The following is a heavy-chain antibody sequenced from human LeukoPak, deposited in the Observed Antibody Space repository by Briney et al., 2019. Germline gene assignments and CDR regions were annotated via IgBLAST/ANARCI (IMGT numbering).Heavy chain of an antibody. CDR3: ARGKWTAHTVGYYFDS. Sequence: ASVKVSCKASGYSFSSYAINWVRQAPGQRLEWMGWIDAGNGRTKYSQEFQGRVAITRDTPASTAYMELSSLRSEDMAVYYCARGKWTAHTVGYYFDSWGPGTLVTVSS. D-gene: IGHD2-21*02. V-gene: IGHV1-3*03. J-gene: IGHJ4*02. CDR2: IDAGNGRT. CDR1: GYSFSSYA.